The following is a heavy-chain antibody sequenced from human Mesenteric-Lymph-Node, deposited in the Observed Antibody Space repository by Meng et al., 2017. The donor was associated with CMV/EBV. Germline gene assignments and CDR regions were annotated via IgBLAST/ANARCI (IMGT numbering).Heavy chain of an antibody. CDR2: IYSGTNT. CDR3: ARGAGDYYYHAMDV. CDR1: GFTVSSNY. D-gene: IGHD4-17*01. J-gene: IGHJ6*02. V-gene: IGHV3-53*01. Sequence: GGSLRLSCAASGFTVSSNYMSWVRQAPGKGLEWVSVIYSGTNTYYADSVKGRFTISRDNSKNTLYLQMNSLRAEDTAVYYCARGAGDYYYHAMDVWGQGTTVTVSS.